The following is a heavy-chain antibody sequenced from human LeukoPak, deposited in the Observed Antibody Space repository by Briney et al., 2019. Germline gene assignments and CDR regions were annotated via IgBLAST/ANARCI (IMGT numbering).Heavy chain of an antibody. V-gene: IGHV1-69*06. Sequence: SVKVSCKASGGTFSSYAVSWVRQAPGQGLEWMGGIIPIFGTANYAQKFQGRVTITADKSTSTAYMELSSLRSEDTAVYYCARENYYGSGSYYTWGQGTLVAVSS. CDR2: IIPIFGTA. J-gene: IGHJ5*02. CDR3: ARENYYGSGSYYT. CDR1: GGTFSSYA. D-gene: IGHD3-10*01.